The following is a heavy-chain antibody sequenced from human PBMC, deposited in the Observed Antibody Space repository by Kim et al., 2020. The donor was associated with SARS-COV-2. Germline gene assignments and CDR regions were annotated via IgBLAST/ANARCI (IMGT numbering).Heavy chain of an antibody. J-gene: IGHJ4*02. D-gene: IGHD6-13*01. Sequence: KVQGRVTMTRDTSISTAYMELSRLRSDDTAVYYCARIKDSSSWYIWYFDYWGQGTLVTVSS. CDR3: ARIKDSSSWYIWYFDY. V-gene: IGHV1-2*02.